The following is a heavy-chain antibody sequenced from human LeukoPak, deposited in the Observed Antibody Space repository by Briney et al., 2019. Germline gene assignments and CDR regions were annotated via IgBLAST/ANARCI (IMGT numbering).Heavy chain of an antibody. V-gene: IGHV4-59*01. CDR2: IYHSGST. Sequence: SETLSLTCTGSGGSISSSYWNWIRQSPGKGLEWMGYIYHSGSTNYNPSLMSRVTISIDTSKNQFSLKLRSVTAAATAVYYGARDSVYATNWFDPWGQGALVTVSS. D-gene: IGHD2-8*01. CDR3: ARDSVYATNWFDP. CDR1: GGSISSSY. J-gene: IGHJ5*02.